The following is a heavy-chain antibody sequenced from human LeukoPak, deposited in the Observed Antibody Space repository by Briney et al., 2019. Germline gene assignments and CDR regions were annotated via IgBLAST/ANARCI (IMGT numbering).Heavy chain of an antibody. CDR3: ARPSDSSGGDAFDI. V-gene: IGHV1-18*01. CDR2: ISPYNGNT. CDR1: SYTFTNYD. D-gene: IGHD2-15*01. J-gene: IGHJ3*02. Sequence: ASVKVSCKASSYTFTNYDINWVRQAPGQGLEWKGGISPYNGNTDYAQKPQGRVTMTTDTSTSTAYMELRSLRSDDTAVYYCARPSDSSGGDAFDIWGQGTMVIVSS.